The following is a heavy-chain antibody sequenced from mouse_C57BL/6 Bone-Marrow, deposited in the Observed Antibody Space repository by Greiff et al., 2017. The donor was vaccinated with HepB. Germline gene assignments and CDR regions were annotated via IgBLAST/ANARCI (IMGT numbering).Heavy chain of an antibody. Sequence: VQLQQPGAELVKPGASVKLSCKASGYTFTSYWMHWVKQRPGQGLEWIGMIHPNSGSTNYNETFKSKATLTVDKSSSTAYMQLSSLTSEDSAVYYCASYGYRFAYWGQGTLVTVSA. CDR1: GYTFTSYW. D-gene: IGHD2-2*01. CDR3: ASYGYRFAY. J-gene: IGHJ3*01. CDR2: IHPNSGST. V-gene: IGHV1-64*01.